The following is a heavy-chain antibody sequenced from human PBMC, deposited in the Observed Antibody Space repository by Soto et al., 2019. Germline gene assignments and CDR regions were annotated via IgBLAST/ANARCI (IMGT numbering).Heavy chain of an antibody. CDR3: AKSLDIHYKNWFDP. Sequence: QILESGGSLVQPGGSLRLSCVAAGFTFSSAAMNWVRQAPGKGLEWVSIISDTGTRTHYADSVKGRFTISRDNSKNTLYLDMISLRAEDTAVYNCAKSLDIHYKNWFDPWGQGTLVTVSS. CDR2: ISDTGTRT. D-gene: IGHD4-4*01. J-gene: IGHJ5*02. CDR1: GFTFSSAA. V-gene: IGHV3-23*01.